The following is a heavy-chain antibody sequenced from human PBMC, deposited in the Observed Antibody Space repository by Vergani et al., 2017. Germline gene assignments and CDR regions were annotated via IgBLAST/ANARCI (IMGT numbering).Heavy chain of an antibody. CDR1: GFTLSSYW. CDR3: ARAIAAAGTAY. V-gene: IGHV3-74*01. J-gene: IGHJ4*02. CDR2: INRDGSST. D-gene: IGHD6-13*01. Sequence: EVQLVESGGGLVQPGVSLRLSCAASGFTLSSYWMHWVRQAPGKGLVWVSRINRDGSSTSYADSVKGRFTISRDNAKNTLYLQMNSLRAEDTAVYYCARAIAAAGTAYWGQGTLVTVSS.